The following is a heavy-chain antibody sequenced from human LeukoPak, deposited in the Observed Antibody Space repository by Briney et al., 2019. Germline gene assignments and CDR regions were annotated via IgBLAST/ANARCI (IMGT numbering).Heavy chain of an antibody. D-gene: IGHD3-3*01. V-gene: IGHV4-61*02. CDR3: AISNLDYDFWSGYYFDY. Sequence: PSQTLSLTCTVSGGSISSGSYYWSWIRQPAGKGLEWIGRIYTSGSTNYNPSLKSRVTISVDTSKNQFSLKLSSVTAADTAVYYCAISNLDYDFWSGYYFDYWGQGTLVTVSS. CDR1: GGSISSGSYY. CDR2: IYTSGST. J-gene: IGHJ4*02.